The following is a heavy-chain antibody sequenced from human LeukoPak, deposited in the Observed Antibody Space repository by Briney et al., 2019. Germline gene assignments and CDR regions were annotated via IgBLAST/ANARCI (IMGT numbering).Heavy chain of an antibody. V-gene: IGHV1-18*01. CDR1: GYSVINYG. Sequence: ASETVSCKASGYSVINYGVSWVRQAPGEGLEWMGWIRPADGETDYVQKFHGRLTLTTDTSTRTAYMDLRSLRSDDTAVYYCARLTRAAALIDYWGQGTLVTVSS. CDR3: ARLTRAAALIDY. D-gene: IGHD6-25*01. CDR2: IRPADGET. J-gene: IGHJ4*02.